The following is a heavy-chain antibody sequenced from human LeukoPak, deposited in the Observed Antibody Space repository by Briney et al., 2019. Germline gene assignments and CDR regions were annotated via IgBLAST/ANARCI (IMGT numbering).Heavy chain of an antibody. V-gene: IGHV4-59*01. J-gene: IGHJ4*02. CDR1: GGSISNYY. Sequence: SETLSLTCTVSGGSISNYYWNWIRQPPGKGLEWIGYIYFTGSTNYNPSLKSRVTISLDTSKDQFSLKLSSVTAADTAIYYCARGRWLQFSDWGPGTLVTVSS. D-gene: IGHD5-24*01. CDR3: ARGRWLQFSD. CDR2: IYFTGST.